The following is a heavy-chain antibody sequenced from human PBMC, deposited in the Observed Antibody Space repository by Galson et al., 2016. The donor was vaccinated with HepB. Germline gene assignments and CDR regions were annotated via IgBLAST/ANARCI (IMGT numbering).Heavy chain of an antibody. Sequence: SETLSLTCTVSGASLSSGAYHWAWIRQPAGKGLEWVGYMYYSGSTNYNPSLKSRVTISIDTSKNQFSVKLRSVTAADTAVYFCARGTRPYSNYPPTLGFWGQGARVTVSS. CDR2: MYYSGST. D-gene: IGHD4-11*01. CDR3: ARGTRPYSNYPPTLGF. J-gene: IGHJ4*02. V-gene: IGHV4-61*08. CDR1: GASLSSGAYH.